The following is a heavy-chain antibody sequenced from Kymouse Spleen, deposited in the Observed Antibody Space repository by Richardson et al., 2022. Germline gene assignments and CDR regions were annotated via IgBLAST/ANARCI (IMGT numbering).Heavy chain of an antibody. D-gene: IGHD1-7*01. CDR3: ARGRQGTGTTT. V-gene: IGHV4-34*01. Sequence: QVQLQQWGAGLLKPSETLSLTCAVYGGSFSGYYWSWIRQPPGKGLEWIGEINHSGSTNYNPSLKSRVTISVDTSKNQFSLKLSSVTAADTAVYYCARGRQGTGTTTWGQGTLVTVSS. CDR2: INHSGST. CDR1: GGSFSGYY. J-gene: IGHJ4*02,IGHJ5*02.